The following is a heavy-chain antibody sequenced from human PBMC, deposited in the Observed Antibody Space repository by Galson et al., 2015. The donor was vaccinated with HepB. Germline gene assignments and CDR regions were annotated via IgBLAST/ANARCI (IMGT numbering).Heavy chain of an antibody. CDR3: ARDVYCSSTSCYFRSWGIDY. Sequence: SVKVSCKASGYTFSNYGMNWVQQAPGQGLQWMGWIKTNTGNPTYAQGFTGRFVFSLDTSVSTAYLQISSLKAEDTAVYYCARDVYCSSTSCYFRSWGIDYWGQGSLVTVSS. J-gene: IGHJ4*02. D-gene: IGHD2-2*01. CDR1: GYTFSNYG. V-gene: IGHV7-4-1*02. CDR2: IKTNTGNP.